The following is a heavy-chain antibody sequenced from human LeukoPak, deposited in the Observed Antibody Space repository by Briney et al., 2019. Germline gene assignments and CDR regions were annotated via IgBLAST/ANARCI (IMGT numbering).Heavy chain of an antibody. V-gene: IGHV3-48*01. J-gene: IGHJ6*03. CDR3: ARNSGSYGKLGYYYYMDV. Sequence: GGSLRLSCAASGFIFSSYSMNWVRQAPGKGLEWVSYISSSSSTIYYADSVKGRFTISRDNAKNSLYLQMNSLRAEDTAVYYCARNSGSYGKLGYYYYMDVWGKGTTVTVSS. D-gene: IGHD1-26*01. CDR2: ISSSSSTI. CDR1: GFIFSSYS.